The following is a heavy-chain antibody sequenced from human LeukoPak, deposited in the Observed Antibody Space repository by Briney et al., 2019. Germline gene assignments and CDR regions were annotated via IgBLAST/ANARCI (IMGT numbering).Heavy chain of an antibody. CDR2: INPSGGST. V-gene: IGHV1-46*01. CDR3: AREGRRDIVVVPAVSGMDV. CDR1: GYTFTSYY. D-gene: IGHD2-2*01. J-gene: IGHJ6*02. Sequence: ASVKVSCKASGYTFTSYYMHWVRQAPGQGLEWMGIINPSGGSTSYAQKFQGRVTMTRDTSTSTVYMELSSLRSEDTAVYYCAREGRRDIVVVPAVSGMDVWGQGTTVTVSS.